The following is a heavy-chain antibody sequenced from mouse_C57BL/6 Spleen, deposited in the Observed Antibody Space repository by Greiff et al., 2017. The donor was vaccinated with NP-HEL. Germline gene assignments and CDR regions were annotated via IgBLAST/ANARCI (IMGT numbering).Heavy chain of an antibody. J-gene: IGHJ1*03. V-gene: IGHV1-5*01. Sequence: VQLQQSGTVLARPGASVKMSCKTSGYTFTSYWMHWVKQRPGQGLEWIGAIYPGNSDTSYNQKFKGKAKLTAVTSASTAYMELSSLTNEDSAVYYCTRWYYGSSYELGNWYFDVWGTGTTVTVSS. CDR2: IYPGNSDT. CDR3: TRWYYGSSYELGNWYFDV. CDR1: GYTFTSYW. D-gene: IGHD1-1*01.